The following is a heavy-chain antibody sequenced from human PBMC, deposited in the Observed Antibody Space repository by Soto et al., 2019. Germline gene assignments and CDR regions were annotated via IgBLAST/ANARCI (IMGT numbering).Heavy chain of an antibody. Sequence: GGSLRLSCAASGLTFDDYSMHWVRQAPGKGLEWLALISWDGGTTQYADPVKGRFTISRDNSENTLYLQMNSLTAEDTAVYYCAKDWGSSGWFNWFDPWGQGTLVTVSS. CDR2: ISWDGGTT. J-gene: IGHJ5*02. D-gene: IGHD6-19*01. CDR3: AKDWGSSGWFNWFDP. CDR1: GLTFDDYS. V-gene: IGHV3-30*18.